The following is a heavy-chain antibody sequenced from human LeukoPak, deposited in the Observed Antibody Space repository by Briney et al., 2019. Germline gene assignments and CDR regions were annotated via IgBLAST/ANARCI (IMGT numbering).Heavy chain of an antibody. J-gene: IGHJ5*02. D-gene: IGHD2-2*01. CDR1: GFTFSSYI. CDR2: ISGGGGST. CDR3: AKGGYCSSTSCYVGWFDP. Sequence: GGSLTLSCAASGFTFSSYIMNWVRQAPGKGLEWVSVISGGGGSTYYADSVKGRFTISSDNSKNTLFLQMQRLRAEETAVYYCAKGGYCSSTSCYVGWFDPWGQGTLVTVSS. V-gene: IGHV3-23*01.